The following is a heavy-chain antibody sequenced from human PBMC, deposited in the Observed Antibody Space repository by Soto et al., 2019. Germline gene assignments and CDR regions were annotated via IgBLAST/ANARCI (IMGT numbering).Heavy chain of an antibody. V-gene: IGHV1-46*01. Sequence: ASVKVSCKASGYTFTSYYMHWVRQAPGQGLEWMGIINPSGGSTSYAQKFQGRVTMTRDTSTSTVYMELSSLRSEDTAVYYCAGASGSYPWFDPWGQGTLVTSPQ. J-gene: IGHJ5*02. CDR3: AGASGSYPWFDP. D-gene: IGHD1-26*01. CDR1: GYTFTSYY. CDR2: INPSGGST.